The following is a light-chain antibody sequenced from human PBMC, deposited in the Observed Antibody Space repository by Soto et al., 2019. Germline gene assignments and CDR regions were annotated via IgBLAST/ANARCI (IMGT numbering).Light chain of an antibody. CDR2: KNN. J-gene: IGLJ2*01. CDR3: CSSASRTTPVV. V-gene: IGLV1-47*01. Sequence: QSVLTQPPSTSGTPGQRVTISCSGSTSNIGSNYVYWYQQFPGTAPKVLIYKNNERPSGVPERFSGSKSGTSASLAISGLRSEDEADYYCCSSASRTTPVVFGGGTQLTVL. CDR1: TSNIGSNY.